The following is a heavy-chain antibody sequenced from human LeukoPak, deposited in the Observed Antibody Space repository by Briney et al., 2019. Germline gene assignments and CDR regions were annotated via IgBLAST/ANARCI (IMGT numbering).Heavy chain of an antibody. D-gene: IGHD2-2*01. Sequence: GGSLRLSCAASGFTFSSYAMSWVRQAQGKGLEWVSAISDSGGSTYYADSVKGRFTISRDNSKNTLYLQMNSLRAEDTAVYYCAKDRARGYCSSTSCYPFAYWGQGTLVTVSS. J-gene: IGHJ4*02. CDR1: GFTFSSYA. CDR2: ISDSGGST. V-gene: IGHV3-23*01. CDR3: AKDRARGYCSSTSCYPFAY.